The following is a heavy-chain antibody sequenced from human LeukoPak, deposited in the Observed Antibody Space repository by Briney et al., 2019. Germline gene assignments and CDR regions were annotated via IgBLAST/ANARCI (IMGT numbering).Heavy chain of an antibody. CDR2: INAGDGNA. CDR3: ARVSGSGSGIQYYFDY. J-gene: IGHJ4*02. D-gene: IGHD1-26*01. V-gene: IGHV1-3*01. Sequence: ASVKVSCKASGYTFSSYAMHWVRQAPGQGLEWMGWINAGDGNAKYSQRFQGRVTMTTDTSTSTAYMELRSLRSDDTAVYYCARVSGSGSGIQYYFDYWGQGTLVTVSS. CDR1: GYTFSSYA.